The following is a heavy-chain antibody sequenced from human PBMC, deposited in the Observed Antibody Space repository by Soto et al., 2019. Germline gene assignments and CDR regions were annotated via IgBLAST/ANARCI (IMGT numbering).Heavy chain of an antibody. Sequence: GGSLRLSCAASGFTFSSYGMHWVRQAPGKGLEWVAVIWYDGSNKYYADSVKGRFTISRDNSKNTLYLQMNSLRAEDTAVYYCARDRTLRGQLWTEKRYYYYYGMDVWGQGTTVTVSS. J-gene: IGHJ6*02. CDR2: IWYDGSNK. CDR1: GFTFSSYG. D-gene: IGHD3-10*01. V-gene: IGHV3-33*01. CDR3: ARDRTLRGQLWTEKRYYYYYGMDV.